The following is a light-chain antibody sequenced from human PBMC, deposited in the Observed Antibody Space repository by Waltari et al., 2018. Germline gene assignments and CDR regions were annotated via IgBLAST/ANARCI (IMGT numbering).Light chain of an antibody. CDR2: GAS. Sequence: EIVLTQSPGTLSLSPGERATLSCRASQSVSSGYFAWYQQKPGQAPRLLIYGASNRATGIPDRFSGSGSGTDFTLTISRLEPEDFAVYYCQQYGSSPGTFGQGTKVET. CDR1: QSVSSGY. J-gene: IGKJ1*01. CDR3: QQYGSSPGT. V-gene: IGKV3-20*01.